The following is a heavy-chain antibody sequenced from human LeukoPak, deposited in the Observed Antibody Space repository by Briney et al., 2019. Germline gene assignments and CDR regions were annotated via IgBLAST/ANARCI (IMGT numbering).Heavy chain of an antibody. Sequence: SQTLSLTCTVSGGSISSGNYYWSWIRQPPGKGLEWIGYIYHSGSTYYNPSLKSRVTISVDRSKTQFSLKLTSMTAADTAVYYCARDRGTTRGGDAFDIWGQGTMVTVSS. J-gene: IGHJ3*02. V-gene: IGHV4-30-2*01. D-gene: IGHD1-7*01. CDR1: GGSISSGNYY. CDR2: IYHSGST. CDR3: ARDRGTTRGGDAFDI.